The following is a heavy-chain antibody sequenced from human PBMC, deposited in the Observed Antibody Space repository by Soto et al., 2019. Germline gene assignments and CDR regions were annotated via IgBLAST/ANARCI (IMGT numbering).Heavy chain of an antibody. CDR1: GFAFTRYS. J-gene: IGHJ4*02. Sequence: GESLKIACVASGFAFTRYSMNWVRQAPGKGLEWVSSISSTTNYIYYADSMKGRFTVSRDNAKNSVYLEMNSLSAEDTAVYYCARESEDLTSTFDYWGQGTRGTVSS. V-gene: IGHV3-21*01. CDR2: ISSTTNYI. CDR3: ARESEDLTSTFDY.